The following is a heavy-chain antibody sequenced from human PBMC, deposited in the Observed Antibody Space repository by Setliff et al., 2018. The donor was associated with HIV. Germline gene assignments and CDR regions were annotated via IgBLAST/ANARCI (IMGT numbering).Heavy chain of an antibody. CDR3: ARDESQVEVHRGYSYGSFDY. V-gene: IGHV4-39*07. Sequence: SETLSLTCSVSGDSISNPNYYWGWIRQPPGKGLEWLGEINHSGSTNYNPSLKSRVTISVDTSKNHFSLRLSSVTAADTAVYYCARDESQVEVHRGYSYGSFDYWGQGTLVTVS. CDR1: GDSISNPNYY. D-gene: IGHD5-18*01. CDR2: INHSGST. J-gene: IGHJ4*02.